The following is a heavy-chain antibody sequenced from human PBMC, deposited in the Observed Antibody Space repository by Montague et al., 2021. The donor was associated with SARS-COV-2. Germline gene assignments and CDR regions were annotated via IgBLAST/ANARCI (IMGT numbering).Heavy chain of an antibody. CDR2: IYYSGST. V-gene: IGHV4-39*01. CDR1: GGSISSSSYY. CDR3: ARQPVLRYFDWLSAAYGMDV. J-gene: IGHJ6*02. D-gene: IGHD3-9*01. Sequence: SETLSLTCTVSGGSISSSSYYWGWLRQPPGKELEWIGSIYYSGSTYYNPSLKSRVTISVDTSKNQFSLKLSSVTAAATAVYYCARQPVLRYFDWLSAAYGMDVWGQGTTVTVSS.